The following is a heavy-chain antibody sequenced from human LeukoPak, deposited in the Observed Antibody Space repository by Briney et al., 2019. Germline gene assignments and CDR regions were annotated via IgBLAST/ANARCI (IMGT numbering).Heavy chain of an antibody. CDR3: ARQYCSSTSCLGWFDP. D-gene: IGHD2-2*01. Sequence: SEALSLTCTVSGGSISSSSYYWGWIRQPPGKGLEWIGSIYYSGSTYYNPSLKSRVTISVDTSKNLFSLKLSPVTAADTAVYYCARQYCSSTSCLGWFDPWGQGTLVTVSS. V-gene: IGHV4-39*01. J-gene: IGHJ5*02. CDR2: IYYSGST. CDR1: GGSISSSSYY.